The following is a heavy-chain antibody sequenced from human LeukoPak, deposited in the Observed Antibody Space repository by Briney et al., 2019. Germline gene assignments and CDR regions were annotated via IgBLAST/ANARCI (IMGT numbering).Heavy chain of an antibody. CDR2: IPYDGTSN. CDR3: TRELIAASVQFDL. CDR1: AFTFSDYY. V-gene: IGHV3-30*03. D-gene: IGHD6-13*01. J-gene: IGHJ4*02. Sequence: GGSLRLSCAASAFTFSDYYMSWIRQAPGKGLEWVAVIPYDGTSNYYGDSVKGRFTISRDNSKNTLYLQMNSLRPEDTAVYYCTRELIAASVQFDLWGQGSLVTVSS.